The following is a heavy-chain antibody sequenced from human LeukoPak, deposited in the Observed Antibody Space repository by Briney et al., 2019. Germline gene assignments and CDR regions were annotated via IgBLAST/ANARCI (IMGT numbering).Heavy chain of an antibody. V-gene: IGHV3-23*01. D-gene: IGHD6-19*01. Sequence: PGGSLRLSCAASGFTFSSYAMSWVRQAPGKGLEWVSAISGSGGSTYYADSVKGRFTISRDNAKNSLYLQMNSLRAEDTAVYYCARVIARGWYYFDYWGQGTLVTVSS. J-gene: IGHJ4*02. CDR1: GFTFSSYA. CDR3: ARVIARGWYYFDY. CDR2: ISGSGGST.